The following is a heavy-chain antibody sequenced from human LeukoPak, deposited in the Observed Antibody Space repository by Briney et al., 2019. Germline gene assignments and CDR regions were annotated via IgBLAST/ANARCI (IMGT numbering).Heavy chain of an antibody. Sequence: GASVKVTCKASGYTFTGYYMHWVRQAPGQGLEWMGWINPNSGSTNYAQKFQGRVTMTRDTSISTAYMELSRLRSDDTAVYYCARAHLDRLTGYWGQGTLVTVSS. CDR1: GYTFTGYY. D-gene: IGHD3-22*01. J-gene: IGHJ4*02. CDR3: ARAHLDRLTGY. CDR2: INPNSGST. V-gene: IGHV1-2*02.